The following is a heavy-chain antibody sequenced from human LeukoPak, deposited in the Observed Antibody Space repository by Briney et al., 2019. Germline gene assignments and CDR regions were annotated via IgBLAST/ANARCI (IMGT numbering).Heavy chain of an antibody. CDR2: ISYDGSNK. J-gene: IGHJ4*02. CDR3: AKDLVPAAVQYYFDY. CDR1: GFTFSSYG. D-gene: IGHD2-2*01. V-gene: IGHV3-30*18. Sequence: GGSLRLSCAASGFTFSSYGMHWVRQAPGKGLEWVAVISYDGSNKYYADSVKGRFPISRDNSKNTLYLQMNSLRAEDTAVYYCAKDLVPAAVQYYFDYWGQGTLVTVSS.